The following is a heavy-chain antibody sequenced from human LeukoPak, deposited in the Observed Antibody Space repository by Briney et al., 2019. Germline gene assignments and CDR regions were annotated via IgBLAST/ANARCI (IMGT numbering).Heavy chain of an antibody. V-gene: IGHV1-18*01. CDR3: VRGPNWGAKNWHFDV. CDR2: ISVYNGYT. D-gene: IGHD7-27*01. Sequence: GASVKVSCKASGYTFTSFGISWVRQAPGQGLEWMGWISVYNGYTNYAQKFQGRITMTRTTATSTAYMELTSLTSDDTGIYYCVRGPNWGAKNWHFDVWGRGTLVTVSS. J-gene: IGHJ2*01. CDR1: GYTFTSFG.